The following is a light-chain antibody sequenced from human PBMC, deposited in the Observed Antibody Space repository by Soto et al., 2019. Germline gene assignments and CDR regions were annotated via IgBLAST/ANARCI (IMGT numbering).Light chain of an antibody. Sequence: SVLTQPPSVSGCPGQRVTISCTGGSYHIGAGYDVHWYQQLPGTAPQRLTFAKLNRPSGVPDRFSGSKSDTSASLAITGLQAEDDVDYYCLSYDSTASSDVFATGPKVTV. CDR1: SYHIGAGYD. J-gene: IGLJ1*01. CDR3: LSYDSTASSDV. V-gene: IGLV1-40*01. CDR2: AKL.